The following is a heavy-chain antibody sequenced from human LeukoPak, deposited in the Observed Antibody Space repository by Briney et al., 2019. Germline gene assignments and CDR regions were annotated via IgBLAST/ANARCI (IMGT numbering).Heavy chain of an antibody. CDR3: ARGGDYVWGSYRYAWDY. J-gene: IGHJ4*02. CDR2: IYTSGST. V-gene: IGHV4-4*07. CDR1: GGSISSYY. D-gene: IGHD3-16*02. Sequence: SETLSLTGTVSGGSISSYYWSWIRQPAGKGLEWIGRIYTSGSTNYNPSLKSRVTMSVDTSKNQFSLKLSSVTAADTAVYYCARGGDYVWGSYRYAWDYWGQGTLVTVSS.